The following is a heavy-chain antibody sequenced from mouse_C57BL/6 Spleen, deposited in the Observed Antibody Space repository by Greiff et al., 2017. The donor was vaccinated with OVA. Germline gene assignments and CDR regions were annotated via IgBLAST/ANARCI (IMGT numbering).Heavy chain of an antibody. J-gene: IGHJ2*01. CDR3: GTGARDFDY. CDR1: GYAFSSSW. CDR2: IYPGDGDT. Sequence: QVQLQQSGPELVKPGASVKISCKASGYAFSSSWMNWVKQRPGKGLEWIGRIYPGDGDTNYNGKFKGKATLTADKSSSTAYMQLSSLTSEDSAVYFCGTGARDFDYWGQGTTLTVSS. D-gene: IGHD4-1*01. V-gene: IGHV1-82*01.